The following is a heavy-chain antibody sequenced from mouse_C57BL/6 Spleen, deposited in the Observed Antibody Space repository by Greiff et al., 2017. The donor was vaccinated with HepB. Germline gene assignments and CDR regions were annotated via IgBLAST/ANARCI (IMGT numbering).Heavy chain of an antibody. V-gene: IGHV1-82*01. J-gene: IGHJ3*01. Sequence: VQLQQSGPELVKPGASVKISCKASGYAFSSSWMNWVKQRPGKGLEWIGRIYTGAGDTNYNGKFKGKAKLTAGQSSSKAYMQLSSLTSEDYAVYFCAGYCSSHTETFAYWGQWTLVTVSA. CDR1: GYAFSSSW. CDR3: AGYCSSHTETFAY. D-gene: IGHD1-1*01. CDR2: IYTGAGDT.